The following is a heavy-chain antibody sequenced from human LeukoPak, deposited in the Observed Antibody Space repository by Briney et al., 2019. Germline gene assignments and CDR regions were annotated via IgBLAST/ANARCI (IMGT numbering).Heavy chain of an antibody. J-gene: IGHJ4*02. V-gene: IGHV4-34*01. CDR1: GGSFSLYY. CDR3: AHSVFYDSTAAY. Sequence: SETLSLTCAVYGGSFSLYYWTWIRQPPGKGLEWIGEINHSGSTNYNPSLMGRVTISVDTSKTQFSLKLSSVTAADTVVYYCAHSVFYDSTAAYWGQGTLVAVSS. D-gene: IGHD3-22*01. CDR2: INHSGST.